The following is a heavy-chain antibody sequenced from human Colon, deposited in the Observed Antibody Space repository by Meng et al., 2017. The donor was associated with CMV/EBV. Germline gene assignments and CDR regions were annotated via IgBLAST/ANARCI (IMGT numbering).Heavy chain of an antibody. CDR2: INWNGGST. CDR1: GFKFDDYG. J-gene: IGHJ6*04. D-gene: IGHD3-9*01. CDR3: ARDLKPPRGPFQFGMDV. Sequence: GGSLRLSCAVTGFKFDDYGMNWVRQSPGKGLQWVAGINWNGGSTGYADSVRGRFTISRDNAKNSLYLEMHSLRVEDTAIYYCARDLKPPRGPFQFGMDVWGEGTKVTVSS. V-gene: IGHV3-20*04.